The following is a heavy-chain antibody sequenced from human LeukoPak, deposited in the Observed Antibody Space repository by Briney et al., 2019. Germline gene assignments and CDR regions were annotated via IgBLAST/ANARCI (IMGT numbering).Heavy chain of an antibody. CDR1: GFTFSSYS. CDR2: ISSSSSYI. D-gene: IGHD5-18*01. CDR3: ARGVTAMAPRDY. V-gene: IGHV3-21*01. J-gene: IGHJ4*02. Sequence: GGSLRLSCAASGFTFSSYSMNWVRQAPGKGLEWVSSISSSSSYIYYADSVKGRFTISRDNAKNSLYLQMNSLRAEDTAVYYCARGVTAMAPRDYWGQGTLVTVSS.